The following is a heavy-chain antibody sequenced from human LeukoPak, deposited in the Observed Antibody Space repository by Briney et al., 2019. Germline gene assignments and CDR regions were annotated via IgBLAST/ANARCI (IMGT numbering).Heavy chain of an antibody. CDR3: ARERRSRVSGYYYMDV. V-gene: IGHV3-48*01. J-gene: IGHJ6*03. CDR2: ISSLSGTI. D-gene: IGHD1-1*01. Sequence: PGGSLRLSCAASGFTFSSYSMNWVRQAPGEGLEWVSYISSLSGTIYYADSVKGRFTISRDNAKNSLYLQMNSLRAEDTAVYYCARERRSRVSGYYYMDVWGKGTTITVSS. CDR1: GFTFSSYS.